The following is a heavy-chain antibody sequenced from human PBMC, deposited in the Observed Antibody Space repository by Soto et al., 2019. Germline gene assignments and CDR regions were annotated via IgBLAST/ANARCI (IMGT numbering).Heavy chain of an antibody. D-gene: IGHD3-10*01. J-gene: IGHJ6*03. Sequence: SETLSLTCAVYGGSFSGYYWSWIRQPPGKGLEWIGEINHSGSTNYNPSLKSRVTISVDTSKNQFSLKLSSVTAADTAVYYCARGPVVDTMVRGVAYYMDVWGKGTTVTVSS. CDR1: GGSFSGYY. CDR3: ARGPVVDTMVRGVAYYMDV. V-gene: IGHV4-34*01. CDR2: INHSGST.